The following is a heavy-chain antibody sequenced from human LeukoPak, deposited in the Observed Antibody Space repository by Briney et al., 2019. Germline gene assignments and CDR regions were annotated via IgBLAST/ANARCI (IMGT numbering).Heavy chain of an antibody. D-gene: IGHD1-26*01. CDR2: INPSGGST. CDR1: GYTXTSYY. CDR3: ARNGGGAAVGYGMDV. Sequence: GASVKVSCKASGYTXTSYYMHWVRQAPGQGLEWMGIINPSGGSTSYAQKFQGRVTMTRDTSTSTVYMELSSLRSEDTAVYYCARNGGGAAVGYGMDVWGQGTTVTVSS. V-gene: IGHV1-46*01. J-gene: IGHJ6*02.